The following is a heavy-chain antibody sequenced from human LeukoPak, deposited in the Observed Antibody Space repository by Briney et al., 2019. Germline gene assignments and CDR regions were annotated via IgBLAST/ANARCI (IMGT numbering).Heavy chain of an antibody. J-gene: IGHJ3*02. CDR1: GFTVSLYY. Sequence: GGSLRLSCAASGFTVSLYYMTWVRQAPGKGLEWVSVICSGGPTYYADSVKGRFTISRDNPKNTVYLQMNSLRGEGTAVYFCARGWVVATGGFDMWGQGTMVTVSS. D-gene: IGHD2-8*02. CDR3: ARGWVVATGGFDM. CDR2: ICSGGPT. V-gene: IGHV3-53*01.